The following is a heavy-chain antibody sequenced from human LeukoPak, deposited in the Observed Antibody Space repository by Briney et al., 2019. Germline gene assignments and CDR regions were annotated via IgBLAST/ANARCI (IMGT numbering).Heavy chain of an antibody. CDR1: GYTFTGYY. Sequence: ASVKVSCKASGYTFTGYYMHWVRQAPGQGLEWMGWINPNSGGTNYAQKFQGWVTMTRDTPISTAYMELSRLRSDDTAVYYCARGDRIAVAGTPLPFDYWGQGTLVTVSS. D-gene: IGHD6-19*01. CDR3: ARGDRIAVAGTPLPFDY. CDR2: INPNSGGT. J-gene: IGHJ4*02. V-gene: IGHV1-2*04.